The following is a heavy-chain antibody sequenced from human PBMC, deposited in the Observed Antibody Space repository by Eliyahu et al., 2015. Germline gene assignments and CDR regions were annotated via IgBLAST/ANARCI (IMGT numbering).Heavy chain of an antibody. CDR3: ARLDRRDLLIDY. V-gene: IGHV1-18*01. J-gene: IGHJ4*02. Sequence: QVQLVQSGAEVKKPGASVKVSCKASGYTLTSYGISWVRQAPGQGLEWMGWISADNGHTNYVQKFQGRVTMTTDTSTSTAYLEVKSLRSDDTAVYYCARLDRRDLLIDYWGQGTLVTVSS. D-gene: IGHD2-2*03. CDR2: ISADNGHT. CDR1: GYTLTSYG.